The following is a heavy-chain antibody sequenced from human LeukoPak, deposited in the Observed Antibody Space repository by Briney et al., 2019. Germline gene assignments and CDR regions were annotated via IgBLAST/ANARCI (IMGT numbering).Heavy chain of an antibody. V-gene: IGHV4-59*08. CDR1: GGSISSYY. J-gene: IGHJ4*02. Sequence: PSETLSLTCTVSGGSISSYYWSWLRQPPGKGLEWIGFIYYSGSTHYKSSLKSRVTISVDTSKNQFSLKLSSVTAADTAVYYCARSKWLRSPFDYWGQGTLVTVSS. D-gene: IGHD5-12*01. CDR2: IYYSGST. CDR3: ARSKWLRSPFDY.